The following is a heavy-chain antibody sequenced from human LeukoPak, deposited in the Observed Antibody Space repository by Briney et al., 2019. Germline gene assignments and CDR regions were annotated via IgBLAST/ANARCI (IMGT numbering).Heavy chain of an antibody. V-gene: IGHV4-34*01. CDR3: ARGLGGYYDSSGYYYDDAFDI. D-gene: IGHD3-22*01. CDR1: GGSFSGYY. Sequence: SETLSLTCAVYGGSFSGYYWSWIRQPPGEGLEWIGEINHSGSTNYNPSLKSRVTISVDTSKNQFSLKLSSVTAADTAVYYCARGLGGYYDSSGYYYDDAFDIWGQGTMVTVSS. CDR2: INHSGST. J-gene: IGHJ3*02.